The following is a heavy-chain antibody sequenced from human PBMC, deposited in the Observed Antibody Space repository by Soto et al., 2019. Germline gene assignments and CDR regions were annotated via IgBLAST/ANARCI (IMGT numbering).Heavy chain of an antibody. Sequence: QVQLVQSGAEVKKPGSSVKVSCKASGGTFSSYTISWVRQAPGQGLEWMGRIIPILGIANYAQKFQGRVTITADKSTSTSYMELSSLRSEDTAVYYCATPKGPPQEGDYVGWFDPWGQGTLVTVSS. CDR3: ATPKGPPQEGDYVGWFDP. D-gene: IGHD4-17*01. J-gene: IGHJ5*02. V-gene: IGHV1-69*02. CDR2: IIPILGIA. CDR1: GGTFSSYT.